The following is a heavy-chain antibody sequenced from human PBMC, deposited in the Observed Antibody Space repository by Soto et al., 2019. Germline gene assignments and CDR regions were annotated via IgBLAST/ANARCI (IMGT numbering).Heavy chain of an antibody. CDR2: ITPVLGTE. V-gene: IGHV1-69*06. J-gene: IGHJ5*02. D-gene: IGHD4-17*01. Sequence: QVQLVQSGAKVKKPGSSVKVSCKTSADSFSSHSISWLRQAPGQRLEWMGGITPVLGTEDYAQKFEARLASTADKSTRTVYMELSSLISEDTAISFCARSLEGTTVTNWFDPWGQGAQVTVSS. CDR3: ARSLEGTTVTNWFDP. CDR1: ADSFSSHS.